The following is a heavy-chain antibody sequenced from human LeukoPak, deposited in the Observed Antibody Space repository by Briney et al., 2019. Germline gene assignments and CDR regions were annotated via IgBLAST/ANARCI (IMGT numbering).Heavy chain of an antibody. CDR3: AKEGLSIVVVAAAPFDY. D-gene: IGHD2-2*01. V-gene: IGHV3-23*01. CDR2: ISGSGGNT. J-gene: IGHJ4*02. CDR1: GFTFSSYA. Sequence: PGGSLRLSCAASGFTFSSYAMSWVRQGPGKGLEWVSAISGSGGNTYYADSVKGRFTISRDNSKNTLYLQMNSLRAEDTAVYYCAKEGLSIVVVAAAPFDYWRQGTLVTVSS.